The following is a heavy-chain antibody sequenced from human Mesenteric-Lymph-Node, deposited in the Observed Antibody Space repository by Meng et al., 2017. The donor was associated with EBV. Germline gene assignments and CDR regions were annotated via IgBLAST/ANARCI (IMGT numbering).Heavy chain of an antibody. V-gene: IGHV4-30-4*01. J-gene: IGHJ4*02. CDR3: ARANHGDGYFDN. Sequence: QGQLQEAGPGLLQPSGPLSLTCAVSVGSISSGGYSWSWIRQHPGKGLEWIWYIYYSGSTYYNPSLKSRVTMSVDTSKNQFSLNLTSVTAADTAVYNCARANHGDGYFDNWGQGTLVTVSS. D-gene: IGHD3-10*01. CDR1: VGSISSGGYS. CDR2: IYYSGST.